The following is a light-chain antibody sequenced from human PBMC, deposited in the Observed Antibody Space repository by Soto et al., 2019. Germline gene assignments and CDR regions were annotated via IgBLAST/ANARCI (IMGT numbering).Light chain of an antibody. J-gene: IGKJ1*01. CDR2: DAS. Sequence: DIQLTQSPSTLSASVWDRVTITCRASQSISSWLAWYQQKPGKAPKLLIYDASSLESGVPSRFSGSGSGTEFTLTISSLQPDDFATYYCQQYNSYLWTFGQGTKVDI. CDR1: QSISSW. CDR3: QQYNSYLWT. V-gene: IGKV1-5*01.